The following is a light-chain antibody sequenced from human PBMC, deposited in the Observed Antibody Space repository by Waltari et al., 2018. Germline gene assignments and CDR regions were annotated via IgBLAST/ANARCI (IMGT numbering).Light chain of an antibody. V-gene: IGKV2-30*02. J-gene: IGKJ2*01. Sequence: DAVMTQSPLSLSVTLGQAASISGNASQSLVHSDGNTHLNWFHQRPGQSPRRLIYRVSNRDSGVPDRFSGSGSGTDFTLKINKVEAEDVGIYYCMQGTHWPYTFGQGTKLDIK. CDR3: MQGTHWPYT. CDR2: RVS. CDR1: QSLVHSDGNTH.